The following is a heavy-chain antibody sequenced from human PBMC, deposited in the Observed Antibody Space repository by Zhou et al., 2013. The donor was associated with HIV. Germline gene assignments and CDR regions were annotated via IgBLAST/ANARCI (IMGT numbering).Heavy chain of an antibody. CDR2: IIPIFGTT. D-gene: IGHD3-3*02. Sequence: QVQLVQSGAEVKKPGSSVKVSCKASGGTFSSYAISWVRQAPGQGLEWMGGIIPIFGTTNYAQNFQGRVTITTDESTSTAYMELSSLTSEDTAMYFCARVIFGGLGKAFDIWGQGTMVTVSS. CDR1: GGTFSSYA. V-gene: IGHV1-69*05. J-gene: IGHJ3*02. CDR3: ARVIFGGLGKAFDI.